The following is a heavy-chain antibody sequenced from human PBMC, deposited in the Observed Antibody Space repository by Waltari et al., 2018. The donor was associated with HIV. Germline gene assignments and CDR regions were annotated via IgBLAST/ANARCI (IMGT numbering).Heavy chain of an antibody. D-gene: IGHD2-21*02. CDR1: GFTFSSYG. J-gene: IGHJ4*02. CDR3: AREDLLYCGGDCYPGDY. Sequence: QVQLVESGGGVVQPGRSLRLSCAASGFTFSSYGMHWVRQAPGKGLEWLAVIWYDGSNKYYADSVKGRFTISRDNSKNTLYLQMNSLRAEDTAVYYCAREDLLYCGGDCYPGDYWGQGTLVTVSS. V-gene: IGHV3-33*01. CDR2: IWYDGSNK.